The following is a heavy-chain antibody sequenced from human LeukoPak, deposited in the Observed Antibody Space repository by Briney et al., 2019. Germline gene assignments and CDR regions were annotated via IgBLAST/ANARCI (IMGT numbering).Heavy chain of an antibody. Sequence: SETLSLTCTVSGGSISSSSYYWGWIRQPPGKGLEWIGSIYYSGSTYYNPSLKSRVTISVDKSKNQFSLKLSSVTAADTAVYYCARLWFGESNWFDPWGQGTLVTVSS. CDR1: GGSISSSSYY. J-gene: IGHJ5*02. V-gene: IGHV4-39*07. CDR3: ARLWFGESNWFDP. D-gene: IGHD3-10*01. CDR2: IYYSGST.